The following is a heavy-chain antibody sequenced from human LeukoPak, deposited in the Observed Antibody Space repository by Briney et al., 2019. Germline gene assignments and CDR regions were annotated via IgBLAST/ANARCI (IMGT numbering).Heavy chain of an antibody. J-gene: IGHJ3*02. V-gene: IGHV4-4*07. CDR1: GGSISSYY. CDR2: TYTSGST. Sequence: SETLSLTCTVSGGSISSYYWSWIWQPAGKGLEWIGRTYTSGSTNYNPSLKSRVTMSVDTSKNQFSLKLSSVTAADTAVYYCARDLKATDAFDIWGQGTMVTVSS. CDR3: ARDLKATDAFDI. D-gene: IGHD1-26*01.